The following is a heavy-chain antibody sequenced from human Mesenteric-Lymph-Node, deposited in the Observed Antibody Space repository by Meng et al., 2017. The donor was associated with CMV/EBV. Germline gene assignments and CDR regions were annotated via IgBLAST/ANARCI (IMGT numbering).Heavy chain of an antibody. J-gene: IGHJ1*01. Sequence: RLSVLASGFTFSTYGMHWVRQAPGKGLEWVAFVRYDGSNEYYADSVKGRFTISRDNSKNTLYLQMNSLRAEDTAVYYCARDEGFFQHWGQGTLVTVSS. V-gene: IGHV3-30*02. CDR2: VRYDGSNE. CDR1: GFTFSTYG. CDR3: ARDEGFFQH.